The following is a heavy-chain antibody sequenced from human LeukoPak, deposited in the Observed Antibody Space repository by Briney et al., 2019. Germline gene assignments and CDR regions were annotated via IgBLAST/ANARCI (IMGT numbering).Heavy chain of an antibody. CDR2: INHSGST. D-gene: IGHD3-22*01. J-gene: IGHJ4*02. Sequence: KSSETLSLTCAVYGGSFSGYYWSWIRQPPGKGLEWIGEINHSGSTNYNPSLKSRVTISVDTSKNQFSLKLSSVTAADTAVYYCARGLHSSGYYFYVWGQGTLVTVS. V-gene: IGHV4-34*01. CDR1: GGSFSGYY. CDR3: ARGLHSSGYYFYV.